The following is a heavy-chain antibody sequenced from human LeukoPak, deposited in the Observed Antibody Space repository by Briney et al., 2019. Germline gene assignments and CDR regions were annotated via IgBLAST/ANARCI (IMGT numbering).Heavy chain of an antibody. CDR2: IYYSGST. CDR3: ARDLSGENWFDP. J-gene: IGHJ5*02. CDR1: GGSISSYY. Sequence: PSETLSLTCTVSGGSISSYYWSWIRQPPGQGLEWMGNIYYSGSTNSNPSLNSRVTISVDTSKNQFSLKLSSVTAAETAVYYCARDLSGENWFDPWGQGTLVTVSS. V-gene: IGHV4-59*01. D-gene: IGHD3-3*01.